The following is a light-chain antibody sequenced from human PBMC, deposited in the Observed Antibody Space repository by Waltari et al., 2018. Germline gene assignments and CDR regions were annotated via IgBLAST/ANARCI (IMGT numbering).Light chain of an antibody. CDR2: SNN. V-gene: IGLV10-54*04. CDR1: SDTVGYQG. Sequence: QAGLTQPPSVSKGLRQTATPTCTGNSDTVGYQGAAWLQQHQGQPPKLLFYSNNDRPSGISERFSASTSGNTASLTITGLQPEDEADYYCSAWDDSLVVVVFGGGTKVTVL. J-gene: IGLJ3*02. CDR3: SAWDDSLVVVV.